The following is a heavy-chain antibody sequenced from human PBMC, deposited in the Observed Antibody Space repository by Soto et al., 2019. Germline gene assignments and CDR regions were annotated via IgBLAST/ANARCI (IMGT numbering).Heavy chain of an antibody. V-gene: IGHV4-39*01. J-gene: IGHJ6*02. Sequence: PSETLSLTCTVSGGSISSSSYYWGWIRQPPGKGLEWIGSIYYSGSTYYNPSLKSRVTISVDTSKNQFSLKLSSVTAADTAVYYCDSYDFWSGPYGMDVWGQGTKVTGSS. CDR1: GGSISSSSYY. D-gene: IGHD3-3*01. CDR3: DSYDFWSGPYGMDV. CDR2: IYYSGST.